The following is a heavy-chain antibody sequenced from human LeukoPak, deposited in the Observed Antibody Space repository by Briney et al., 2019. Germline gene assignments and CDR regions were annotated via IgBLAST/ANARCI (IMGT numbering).Heavy chain of an antibody. J-gene: IGHJ5*02. CDR1: DGSITNYY. D-gene: IGHD6-19*01. V-gene: IGHV4-59*08. Sequence: ETLSLTCTVSDGSITNYYWSWIRQTPGKGLEWIGFTHYSENTIYNPSLKSRVTMSVDTSKNHLSLKLNSVTAADTAVYYCARNAAVATSRTWFDPWGQGTLVTVSS. CDR3: ARNAAVATSRTWFDP. CDR2: THYSENT.